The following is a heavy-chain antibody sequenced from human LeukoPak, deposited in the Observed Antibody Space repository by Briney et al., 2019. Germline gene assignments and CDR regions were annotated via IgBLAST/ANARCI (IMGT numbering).Heavy chain of an antibody. D-gene: IGHD6-13*01. Sequence: GGSLRLSCVVSGFDFSSNSMNWVRQAPGKGLEWVSYISTGSTKYYADSVKGRFTISRDNAKNSLYLQMNSLRAEDTAVYYCARGLPGIAAAPDYWGQGTLVTVSS. CDR3: ARGLPGIAAAPDY. J-gene: IGHJ4*02. CDR1: GFDFSSNS. CDR2: ISTGSTK. V-gene: IGHV3-48*04.